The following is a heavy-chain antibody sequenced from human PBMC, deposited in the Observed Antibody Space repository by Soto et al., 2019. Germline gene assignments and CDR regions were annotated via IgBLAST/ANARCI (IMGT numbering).Heavy chain of an antibody. CDR1: GFTFSSYG. CDR2: ISYDGSNK. Sequence: PGGSLRLSCAASGFTFSSYGMHWVRQAPGKGLEWVAVISYDGSNKYYADSVKGRFTISRDNSKNTLYLHMNSLRAEDTAVYYCAKDRGSSPYYYFDYWGQGTLVTVSS. CDR3: AKDRGSSPYYYFDY. D-gene: IGHD6-6*01. J-gene: IGHJ4*02. V-gene: IGHV3-30*18.